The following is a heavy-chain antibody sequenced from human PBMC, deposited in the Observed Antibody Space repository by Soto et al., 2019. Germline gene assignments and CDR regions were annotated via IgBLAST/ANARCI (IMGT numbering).Heavy chain of an antibody. CDR2: VQYSGSRY. CDR1: GYSISSGYY. V-gene: IGHV4-38-2*01. D-gene: IGHD6-19*01. J-gene: IGHJ3*02. Sequence: PSETLSLTCAVSGYSISSGYYWGWIRQPPGKGGKDSGSVQYSGSRYYYNPSLKSRVTISLDTSKNQFSLRLSYVTAADTAVYYCARAYSSGWVDASGTWGQGTMV. CDR3: ARAYSSGWVDASGT.